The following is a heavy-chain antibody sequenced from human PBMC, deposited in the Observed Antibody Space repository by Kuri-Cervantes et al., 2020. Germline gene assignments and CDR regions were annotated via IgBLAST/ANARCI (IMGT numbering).Heavy chain of an antibody. Sequence: ASVKVSCKASGYTFTSYGISWVRQAPGQGLEWMGWISAYNGDTNYAQKLQGRVTITTDESTSTAYMELSSLRSEDTAVYYCARVRSWGNTVTGPFDYWGQGTLVTVSS. CDR2: ISAYNGDT. CDR3: ARVRSWGNTVTGPFDY. V-gene: IGHV1-18*01. CDR1: GYTFTSYG. J-gene: IGHJ4*02. D-gene: IGHD3-16*01.